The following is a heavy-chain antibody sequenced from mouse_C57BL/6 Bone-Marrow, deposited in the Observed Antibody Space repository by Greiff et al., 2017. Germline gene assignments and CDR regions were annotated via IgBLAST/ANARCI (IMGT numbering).Heavy chain of an antibody. CDR3: AIYYYGYYYAMDY. V-gene: IGHV3-6*01. D-gene: IGHD1-2*01. CDR2: ISYDGSN. CDR1: GYSITSGYY. Sequence: ESGPGLVKPSQSLSLTCSVTGYSITSGYYWNWIRQFPGNKLEWMGYISYDGSNNYNPSLKNRISITRDTSKNQFFLKLNSVTTEDTATYYCAIYYYGYYYAMDYWGQGTSVTVSS. J-gene: IGHJ4*01.